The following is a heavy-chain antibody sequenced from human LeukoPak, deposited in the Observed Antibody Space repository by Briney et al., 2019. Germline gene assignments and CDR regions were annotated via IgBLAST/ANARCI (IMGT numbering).Heavy chain of an antibody. CDR1: GYTFTGYY. V-gene: IGHV1-2*02. CDR2: INPHSGET. J-gene: IGHJ4*02. D-gene: IGHD1-1*01. Sequence: ASVKVSCKASGYTFTGYYMHWVRQAPGQGLEWMGWINPHSGETNYAQKFQGRVTMNRDTSINTAYMDLSRLRSDDTAVYYCAREFDDGSPGFDYWGQGTLVTVSS. CDR3: AREFDDGSPGFDY.